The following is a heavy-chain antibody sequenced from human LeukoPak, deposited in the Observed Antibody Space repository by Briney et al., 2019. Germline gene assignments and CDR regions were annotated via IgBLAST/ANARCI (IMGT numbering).Heavy chain of an antibody. J-gene: IGHJ4*02. CDR1: GYSFTSYW. V-gene: IGHV5-51*01. CDR2: IYPGDSDT. D-gene: IGHD6-19*01. CDR3: ARYLTQYSSGWYQFEDY. Sequence: GESLKISCKGSGYSFTSYWIGWVRPMPGKGLEWMGIIYPGDSDTRYSPSFQGQVTISADKSISTAYLQWSSLKASDTAMYYCARYLTQYSSGWYQFEDYWGQGTLVTVSS.